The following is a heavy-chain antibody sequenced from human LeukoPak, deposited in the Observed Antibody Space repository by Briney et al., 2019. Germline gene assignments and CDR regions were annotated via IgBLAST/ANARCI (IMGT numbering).Heavy chain of an antibody. J-gene: IGHJ4*02. CDR3: ASMYSSSSGMGFDY. D-gene: IGHD6-6*01. CDR1: GYPFIGNY. Sequence: ASVKVSCKASGYPFIGNYIHWVRQAPGQGLEWMGWINPNSGGTNYAQKFQGRVTMTRDTSISIAYMELSRLRSDDTAVYYCASMYSSSSGMGFDYWGQGTLVTVSS. CDR2: INPNSGGT. V-gene: IGHV1-2*02.